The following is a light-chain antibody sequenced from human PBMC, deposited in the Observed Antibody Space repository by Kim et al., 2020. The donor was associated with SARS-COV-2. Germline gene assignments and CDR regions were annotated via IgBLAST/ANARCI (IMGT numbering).Light chain of an antibody. CDR2: DVS. V-gene: IGLV2-14*01. Sequence: QSALTQPASVSGSPGQSITISCTGTSSDVGGYNYVFWYRQHPGKAPKLMMYDVSKRPSGVSNRFSGSKSGNTASLTISGLQAEDEADYYCISYTSSSTWVFGGGTQLTVL. J-gene: IGLJ3*02. CDR1: SSDVGGYNY. CDR3: ISYTSSSTWV.